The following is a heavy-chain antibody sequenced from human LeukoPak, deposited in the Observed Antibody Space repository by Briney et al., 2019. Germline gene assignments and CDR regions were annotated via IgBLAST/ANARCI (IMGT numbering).Heavy chain of an antibody. CDR1: GYTFTSYD. CDR3: ARDNIVVVPAAADYGMDV. V-gene: IGHV1-18*01. CDR2: ISAYNGNT. D-gene: IGHD2-2*01. J-gene: IGHJ6*02. Sequence: ASVKVSCKASGYTFTSYDINWVRQATGQGLEWMGWISAYNGNTNYAQKLQGRVTMTTDTSTSTAYMELRSLRSDDTAVYYCARDNIVVVPAAADYGMDVWGQGTTVTVSS.